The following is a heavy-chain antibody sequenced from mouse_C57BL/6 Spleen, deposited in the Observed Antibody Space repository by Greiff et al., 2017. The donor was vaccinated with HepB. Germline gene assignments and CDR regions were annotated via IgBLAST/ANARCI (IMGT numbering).Heavy chain of an antibody. CDR3: AREGLGTTVVARYYFGY. Sequence: QVQLQQSGAELVRPGTSVKLSCTASGYTFTSYWMHWVKQRPGQGLEWIGVIDPSDSYTNYNQKFKGKATLTVDTSSSTAYMQLSSLTSEDSAVYYCAREGLGTTVVARYYFGYWGEGTTLTVSS. V-gene: IGHV1-59*01. J-gene: IGHJ2*01. CDR1: GYTFTSYW. CDR2: IDPSDSYT. D-gene: IGHD1-1*01.